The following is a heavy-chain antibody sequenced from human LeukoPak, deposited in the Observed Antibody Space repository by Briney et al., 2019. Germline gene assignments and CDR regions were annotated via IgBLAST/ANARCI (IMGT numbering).Heavy chain of an antibody. CDR2: ISSSSSYV. CDR1: GFTFSSYS. D-gene: IGHD6-13*01. V-gene: IGHV3-21*01. Sequence: PGGALRLSCAASGFTFSSYSMNWVRQAPGKGLEWVSSISSSSSYVYYADSVKGRFTISRDNAKNSLYLQMNSLRAEDTAVYYCARVPGIAAARAIDYWGQGTLVTVSA. J-gene: IGHJ4*02. CDR3: ARVPGIAAARAIDY.